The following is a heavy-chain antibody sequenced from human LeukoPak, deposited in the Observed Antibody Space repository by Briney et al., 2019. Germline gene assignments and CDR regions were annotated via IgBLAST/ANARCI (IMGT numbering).Heavy chain of an antibody. Sequence: SETLSLTCAVSGGSISSSNWWSWVRQPPGEGLEWIGEIYHSGSTNYNPSLKSRVTISVDKSKNQFSLKLSSVTAADTAVYYCASYSAKDAFDIWGQGTMVTVSS. V-gene: IGHV4-4*02. CDR2: IYHSGST. J-gene: IGHJ3*02. CDR1: GGSISSSNW. CDR3: ASYSAKDAFDI. D-gene: IGHD6-13*01.